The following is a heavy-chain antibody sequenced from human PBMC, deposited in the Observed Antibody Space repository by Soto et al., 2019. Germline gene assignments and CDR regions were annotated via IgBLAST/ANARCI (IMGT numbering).Heavy chain of an antibody. D-gene: IGHD3-10*01. CDR3: ATSYGSGYRAFDY. CDR2: VNPYLSMT. CDR1: GYSFTRYG. Sequence: ASVKVSCKASGYSFTRYGIGWARQAPGQGLEWMGRVNPYLSMTNYAQKFQGRVTMTTDKSTSTAYMELRSLRSEDTAFYYCATSYGSGYRAFDYWGQGALVTVSS. J-gene: IGHJ4*02. V-gene: IGHV1-18*01.